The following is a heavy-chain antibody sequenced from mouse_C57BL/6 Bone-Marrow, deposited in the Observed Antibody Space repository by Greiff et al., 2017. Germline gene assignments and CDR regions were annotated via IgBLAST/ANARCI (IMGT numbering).Heavy chain of an antibody. CDR1: GYTFTSYW. J-gene: IGHJ2*01. D-gene: IGHD1-1*01. V-gene: IGHV1-55*01. Sequence: QVQLQQSGAELVKPGASVKMSCKASGYTFTSYWITWVKQRPGQGLEWIGDIYPGSGSTNYNEKFKSKATLTVDTSSSTAYMQLSSLTSEDSAVYDCAREEVITTVEGYWGQGTTLTVSS. CDR2: IYPGSGST. CDR3: AREEVITTVEGY.